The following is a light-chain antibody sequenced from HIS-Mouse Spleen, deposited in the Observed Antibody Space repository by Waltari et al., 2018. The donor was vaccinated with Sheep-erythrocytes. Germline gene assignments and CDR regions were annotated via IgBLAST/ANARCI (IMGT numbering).Light chain of an antibody. J-gene: IGLJ1*01. Sequence: QSALTQPRSVSGSPGQPLTISCTGTSSDVGGYNSVSWYQQHPGKAPKLMIYDVSQRPSGVPDRFSGSKSGNTASLTISGLQAEDEADYYCCSYAGSYNHVFATGTKVTVL. CDR1: SSDVGGYNS. V-gene: IGLV2-11*01. CDR2: DVS. CDR3: CSYAGSYNHV.